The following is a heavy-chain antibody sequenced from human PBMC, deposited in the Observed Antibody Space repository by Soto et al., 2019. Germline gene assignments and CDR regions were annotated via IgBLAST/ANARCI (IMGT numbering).Heavy chain of an antibody. D-gene: IGHD1-26*01. V-gene: IGHV4-34*01. Sequence: SETLSLTCAVYGGSFSGYYWSWIRQPPGKGLEWIAYIYHSGYTFYNPSLKSRVTMSVDTSKNQFSLELRYVTAADTAVYYCAKWEGLGSDYYYYAMDVWGQGTTVTVSS. CDR1: GGSFSGYY. CDR2: IYHSGYT. J-gene: IGHJ6*02. CDR3: AKWEGLGSDYYYYAMDV.